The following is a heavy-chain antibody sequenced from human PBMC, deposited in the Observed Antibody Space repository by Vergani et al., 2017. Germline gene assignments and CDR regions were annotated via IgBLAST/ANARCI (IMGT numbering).Heavy chain of an antibody. CDR2: ISSSSSYI. CDR3: ARADILTGWSWFDP. CDR1: GFTFSSYS. D-gene: IGHD3-9*01. J-gene: IGHJ5*02. V-gene: IGHV3-21*01. Sequence: EVQLVESGGGLVKPGGSLRLSCAASGFTFSSYSMNWVRQAPGKGLDWVSSISSSSSYIYYADSVKGRFTISRDNAKNSLYLQMNSLRAEDTAVYYCARADILTGWSWFDPWGQGTLVTVSS.